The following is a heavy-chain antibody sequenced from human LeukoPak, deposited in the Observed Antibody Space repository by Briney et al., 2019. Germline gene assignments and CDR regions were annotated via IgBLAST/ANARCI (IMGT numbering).Heavy chain of an antibody. D-gene: IGHD6-13*01. CDR1: GASISTNY. CDR2: VYYSGNT. J-gene: IGHJ4*02. Sequence: PSETLSLTCTVSGASISTNYWSWIRQLPEKGLEWIGYVYYSGNTNYNPSLKSRVTISVDTLKNQFSLKMSSVTAADTAVYYCARGSYTSTWFWGQGTLVTVSS. V-gene: IGHV4-59*01. CDR3: ARGSYTSTWF.